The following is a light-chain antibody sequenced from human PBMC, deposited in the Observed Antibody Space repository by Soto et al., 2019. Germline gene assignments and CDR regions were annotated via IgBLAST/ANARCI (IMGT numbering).Light chain of an antibody. Sequence: EIVLTQSPGTLSLSPGERATLSCRASQSVNSRYLAWYQQKTGQAPRLLIFGASSRASGVPDRFSGSGSGTDFTLTISRLEPEDFAVYYCQQYGSSITFGPGTKVDIK. J-gene: IGKJ3*01. CDR3: QQYGSSIT. V-gene: IGKV3-20*01. CDR1: QSVNSRY. CDR2: GAS.